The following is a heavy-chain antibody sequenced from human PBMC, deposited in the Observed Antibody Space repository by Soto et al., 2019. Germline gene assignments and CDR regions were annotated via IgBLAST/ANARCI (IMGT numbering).Heavy chain of an antibody. D-gene: IGHD3-3*01. CDR3: ARGSITIFGVVLY. J-gene: IGHJ4*02. CDR2: ISGSSSTI. CDR1: GFTFSSYE. V-gene: IGHV3-48*03. Sequence: EVQLVESGGGLVQPGGSLRLSCAASGFTFSSYEMNWVRQAPGKGLEWVSYISGSSSTIYYADSVRGRFTVSRDNAKNSLYLQMNSLRAEDTAVYYCARGSITIFGVVLYWGQGTLVTVSS.